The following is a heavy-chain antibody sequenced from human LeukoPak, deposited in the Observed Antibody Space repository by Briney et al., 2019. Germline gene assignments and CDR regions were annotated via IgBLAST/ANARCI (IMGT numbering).Heavy chain of an antibody. D-gene: IGHD3-22*01. Sequence: GGSLRLSCAASGFTFSDYYMSWIRQAPGKGLEWVSYISSSGSTIYYADSVKGRFTISRDNAKNSLYLQMNSLRAEDTAVYYCWYYDSSGYYLVDYWGQGTLVTVSS. CDR3: WYYDSSGYYLVDY. V-gene: IGHV3-11*04. CDR2: ISSSGSTI. CDR1: GFTFSDYY. J-gene: IGHJ4*02.